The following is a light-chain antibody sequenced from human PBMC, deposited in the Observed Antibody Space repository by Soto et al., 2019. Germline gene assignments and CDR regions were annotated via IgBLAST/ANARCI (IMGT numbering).Light chain of an antibody. V-gene: IGLV2-8*01. J-gene: IGLJ1*01. CDR1: SREVGGCKY. Sequence: QSALTQPPSASGSPGQSVTISCTGTSREVGGCKYVSWYQQHPGKAPKVMMYEVSKRPSGVPDRFSASKSGNTASLTVSGLQAEDGVDSYACSSCAGSDTPFFFGTGTKLTVL. CDR2: EVS. CDR3: SSCAGSDTPFF.